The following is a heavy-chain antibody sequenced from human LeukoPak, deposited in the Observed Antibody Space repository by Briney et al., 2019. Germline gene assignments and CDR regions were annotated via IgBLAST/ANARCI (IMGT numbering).Heavy chain of an antibody. V-gene: IGHV1-18*01. D-gene: IGHD3-10*01. CDR2: ISGYNGNT. Sequence: ASVKVSCKASGYTFTSYDISWVRQAPGQGLEWMGWISGYNGNTNYGQKFQGRVTVTTDKSTSTAYMELRSLRSDDTAVYYCARAKDQVKITMVRGVSYGMDVWGQGTTVTVSS. CDR1: GYTFTSYD. CDR3: ARAKDQVKITMVRGVSYGMDV. J-gene: IGHJ6*02.